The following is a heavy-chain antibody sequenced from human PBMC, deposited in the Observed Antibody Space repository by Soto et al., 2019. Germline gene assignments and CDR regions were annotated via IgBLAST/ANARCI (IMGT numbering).Heavy chain of an antibody. Sequence: SVKVSCKTSGFTFSSSAVHWVRQARGHRLQWIGWIDVGSANANYAQMLQERVTITRDLSTNTIYMDLSGLRSEDTAVYYCAASPSFWQNYYYGAMDVWGQGTTVTVSS. V-gene: IGHV1-58*01. CDR3: AASPSFWQNYYYGAMDV. CDR2: IDVGSANA. J-gene: IGHJ6*02. CDR1: GFTFSSSA.